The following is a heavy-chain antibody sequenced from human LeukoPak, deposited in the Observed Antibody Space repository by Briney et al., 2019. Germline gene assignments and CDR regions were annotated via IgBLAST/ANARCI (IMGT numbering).Heavy chain of an antibody. J-gene: IGHJ4*02. CDR2: IYYSGST. V-gene: IGHV4-39*01. Sequence: SETLSLTCTVSGGSISSSSYYWGWIRQPPGKGLEWIGGIYYSGSTYYNPSLKSRFTISVDTSKNQFSLKLSSVTAADTAVYYCASSYSSSWYYFDYWGQGTLVTVSS. CDR1: GGSISSSSYY. D-gene: IGHD6-13*01. CDR3: ASSYSSSWYYFDY.